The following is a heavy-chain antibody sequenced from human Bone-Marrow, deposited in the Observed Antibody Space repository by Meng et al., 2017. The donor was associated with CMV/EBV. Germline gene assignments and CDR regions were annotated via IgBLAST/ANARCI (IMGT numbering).Heavy chain of an antibody. V-gene: IGHV1-69*05. D-gene: IGHD3-3*01. CDR3: ARDNGGYYDFWSGYYYFDY. CDR1: GGTFSSYA. Sequence: SVKVSCKASGGTFSSYAISWVRQAPGQGLEWMGGIIPIFGTANYAQKFQGRVTITTDESTSTAYMELSSLRSEDTAVYYCARDNGGYYDFWSGYYYFDYWGQGTLVTVPS. CDR2: IIPIFGTA. J-gene: IGHJ4*02.